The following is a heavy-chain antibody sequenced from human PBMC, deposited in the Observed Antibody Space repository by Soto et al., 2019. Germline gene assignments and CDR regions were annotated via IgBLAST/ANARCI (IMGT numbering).Heavy chain of an antibody. D-gene: IGHD2-8*02. V-gene: IGHV3-74*01. CDR3: XXXPRGVYGNDY. Sequence: EVQLVESGGGLVQPGGSLRLSCVASGFTFSSDWMHWVRQGAGKGLVWVSRINMDGSVTNYADSVKGRFTISRDNAKNTXXLQMNSLRVEDTAVXXXXXXPRGVYGNDYWGQGALVTVSS. J-gene: IGHJ4*02. CDR2: INMDGSVT. CDR1: GFTFSSDW.